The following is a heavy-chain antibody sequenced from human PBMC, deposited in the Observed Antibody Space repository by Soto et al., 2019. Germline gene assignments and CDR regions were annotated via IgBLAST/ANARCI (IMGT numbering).Heavy chain of an antibody. D-gene: IGHD3-10*01. CDR3: VRDREFPDSFDS. V-gene: IGHV3-74*01. J-gene: IGHJ3*02. CDR1: GFNFIPYW. Sequence: EVQLVESGGGLVQPGESLRLSCAASGFNFIPYWMHWVRQVPGKGLEWISHIGGGGSVTVYADSVNGRFTISRDDAKNTLYLQMNSLRSEYSAGYYGVRDREFPDSFDSWGRGTKVTVSS. CDR2: IGGGGSVT.